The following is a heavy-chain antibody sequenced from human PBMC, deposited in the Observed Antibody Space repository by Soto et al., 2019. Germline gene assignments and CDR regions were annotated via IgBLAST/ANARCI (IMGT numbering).Heavy chain of an antibody. D-gene: IGHD5-12*01. J-gene: IGHJ6*02. CDR3: ARGRSGYDYSYYYGMDV. V-gene: IGHV4-59*01. Sequence: PSETLSLTCTVSGGSISSYYWSWIRQPPGKGLEWIGYIYYSGSTNYNPSLKSRVTISVDTSKNQFSLKLSSVTAADMAVYYCARGRSGYDYSYYYGMDVWGQGTTVTVSS. CDR1: GGSISSYY. CDR2: IYYSGST.